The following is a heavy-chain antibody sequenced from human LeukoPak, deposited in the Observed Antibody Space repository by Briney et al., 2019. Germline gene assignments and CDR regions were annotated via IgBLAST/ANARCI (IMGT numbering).Heavy chain of an antibody. CDR3: AKFTVTTSGYTFDI. J-gene: IGHJ3*02. V-gene: IGHV4-30-2*01. Sequence: TLSLTCAVSGGSVSSAGYSWGWIRQPPGRGLECIGYFFHTGNTYYNPSLESRVTISLYRSRNQFSLKLSSVTAADTAVYYCAKFTVTTSGYTFDIWGQGTMVTVSS. D-gene: IGHD4-17*01. CDR2: FFHTGNT. CDR1: GGSVSSAGYS.